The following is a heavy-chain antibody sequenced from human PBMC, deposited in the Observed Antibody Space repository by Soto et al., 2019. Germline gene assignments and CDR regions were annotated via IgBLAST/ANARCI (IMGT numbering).Heavy chain of an antibody. J-gene: IGHJ3*02. CDR3: AKDLGHGGRGAFDI. Sequence: QVQLVESGGGVVQRGRCLRLSCAASGFTFSSYGMHWVRQAPGKGLEWVAVISYDGSNKYYADSVKGRFTISRDNSKNTLYLQMNSLRAEDTAVYYCAKDLGHGGRGAFDIWGQGTMVTVSS. D-gene: IGHD7-27*01. V-gene: IGHV3-30*18. CDR1: GFTFSSYG. CDR2: ISYDGSNK.